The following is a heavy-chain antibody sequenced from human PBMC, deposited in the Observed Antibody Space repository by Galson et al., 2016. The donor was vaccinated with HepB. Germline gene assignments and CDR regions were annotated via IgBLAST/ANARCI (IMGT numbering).Heavy chain of an antibody. CDR3: AKDLLSDYVWGSYRFQD. J-gene: IGHJ4*02. CDR2: TGGSGDNT. CDR1: GFSFSTYA. V-gene: IGHV3-23*01. Sequence: SLRLSCAVSGFSFSTYAMSWVRQAPGKGLVWVSTTGGSGDNTYYADSVKGRFTISRDNSMNTLYLQMNSLRAEDTAVYYCAKDLLSDYVWGSYRFQDWGQGAPVTVSS. D-gene: IGHD3-16*02.